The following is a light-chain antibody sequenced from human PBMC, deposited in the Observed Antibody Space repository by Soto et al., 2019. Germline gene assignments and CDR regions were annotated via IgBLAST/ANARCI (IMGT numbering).Light chain of an antibody. CDR2: EGS. CDR3: CSYAGSSTFADYV. V-gene: IGLV2-23*03. Sequence: QSVLTQPASVSGSPGQSITISCTGTSSDVGSYNLVSWYQQHPGKAPKLMICEGSKRPSGVSNRFSGSKSGNTASLTISGLQAEDEADYYCCSYAGSSTFADYVFGTGTKLTVL. CDR1: SSDVGSYNL. J-gene: IGLJ1*01.